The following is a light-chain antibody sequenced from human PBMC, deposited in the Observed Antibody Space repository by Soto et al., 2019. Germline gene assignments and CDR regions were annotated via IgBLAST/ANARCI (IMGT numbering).Light chain of an antibody. CDR1: QSVSSY. V-gene: IGKV3-11*01. Sequence: EIVLTQSPATLSLSPGERATLSCRASQSVSSYLAWYQQXXXXXPRLLIYDASNRATGIPARFSGSGSGTDFTLTISSLEPEDFAVYYCQQRSNWPPLTFGQGTKVEIK. CDR3: QQRSNWPPLT. CDR2: DAS. J-gene: IGKJ1*01.